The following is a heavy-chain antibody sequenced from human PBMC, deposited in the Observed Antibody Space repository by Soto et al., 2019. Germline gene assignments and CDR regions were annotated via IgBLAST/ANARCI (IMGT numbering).Heavy chain of an antibody. J-gene: IGHJ4*02. Sequence: PSETLSLTCAVYGGSFSGYYWSWIRQPPGKGLEWIGEINHSGSTNYNPSLKSRVTISVDTSKNQFSLKLSSVTAADTAVYYCARSGPRLFRVVYFDYWGQGTLVTVSS. CDR2: INHSGST. CDR3: ARSGPRLFRVVYFDY. V-gene: IGHV4-34*01. D-gene: IGHD3-3*01. CDR1: GGSFSGYY.